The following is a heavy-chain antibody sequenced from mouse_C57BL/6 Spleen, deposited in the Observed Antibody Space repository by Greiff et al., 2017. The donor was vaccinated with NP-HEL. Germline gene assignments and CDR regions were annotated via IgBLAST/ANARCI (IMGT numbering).Heavy chain of an antibody. CDR2: ISSGGDYI. CDR3: TRGVIYYYGSSYVIDY. J-gene: IGHJ2*01. Sequence: EVQLVESGEGLVKPGGSLKLSCAASGFTFSSYAMSWVRQTPEKRLEWVAYISSGGDYIYYADTVKGRFTISRDNARNTLYLQMSSLKSEDTAMYYCTRGVIYYYGSSYVIDYWGQGTTLTVSS. CDR1: GFTFSSYA. D-gene: IGHD1-1*01. V-gene: IGHV5-9-1*02.